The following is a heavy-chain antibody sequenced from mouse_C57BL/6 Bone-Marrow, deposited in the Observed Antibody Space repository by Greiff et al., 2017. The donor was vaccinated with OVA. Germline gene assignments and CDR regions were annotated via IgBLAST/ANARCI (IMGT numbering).Heavy chain of an antibody. D-gene: IGHD1-1*01. V-gene: IGHV5-17*01. CDR3: AREDYYYGSYWYFDV. J-gene: IGHJ1*03. Sequence: DVKLVESGGGLVKPGGSLKLSCAASGFTFSDYGMHWVRQAPEKGLEWVAYISSGSSTIYYADTVKGRFTISSDNAKNTLFLQMTSLRSEDTAMYYCAREDYYYGSYWYFDVWGTGTTVTVSS. CDR1: GFTFSDYG. CDR2: ISSGSSTI.